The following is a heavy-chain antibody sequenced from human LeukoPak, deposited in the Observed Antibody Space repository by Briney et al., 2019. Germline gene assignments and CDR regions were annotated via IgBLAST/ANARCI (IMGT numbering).Heavy chain of an antibody. CDR2: ISYDGSNK. CDR3: ARDDDRPDNGLDY. J-gene: IGHJ4*02. V-gene: IGHV3-30*03. D-gene: IGHD3-22*01. Sequence: PGGSLRLSCAASGFTFSWYCMTWVRQAPGKGLEWVAVISYDGSNKYYADSVKGRFTISRDNSKNTLYLQMNSLRAEDTAVYYCARDDDRPDNGLDYWGQGTLVTVSS. CDR1: GFTFSWYC.